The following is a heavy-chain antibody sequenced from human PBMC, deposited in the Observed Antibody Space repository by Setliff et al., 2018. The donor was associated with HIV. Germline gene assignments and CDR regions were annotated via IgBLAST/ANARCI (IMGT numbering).Heavy chain of an antibody. Sequence: PSETLSLTCTVSGGSISSGGYYWGWIRQPPGKGLEWTGTIYHSGTTYYNPSLKSRVTISVDTSKSQFSLKLSSVTAADTAVYYCARDRYGDYAYFDYWGQGTLVTVSS. V-gene: IGHV4-39*07. CDR3: ARDRYGDYAYFDY. D-gene: IGHD4-17*01. CDR2: IYHSGTT. J-gene: IGHJ4*02. CDR1: GGSISSGGYY.